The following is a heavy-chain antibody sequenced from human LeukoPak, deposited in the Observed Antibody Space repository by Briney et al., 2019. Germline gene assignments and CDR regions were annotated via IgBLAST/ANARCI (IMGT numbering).Heavy chain of an antibody. D-gene: IGHD6-13*01. J-gene: IGHJ5*02. Sequence: ASVKVSCKASGYTFTNYDMNWVRQATGKGLEWMGWMNPNSGNTGYARKFQGRVTMTRNTSISTAYMELSSLRSEDTAVYYCARAIAAAGSNWFDPWGQGTLLTVSS. V-gene: IGHV1-8*01. CDR3: ARAIAAAGSNWFDP. CDR1: GYTFTNYD. CDR2: MNPNSGNT.